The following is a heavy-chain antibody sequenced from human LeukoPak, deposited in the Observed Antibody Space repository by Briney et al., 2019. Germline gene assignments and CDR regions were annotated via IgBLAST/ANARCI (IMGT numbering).Heavy chain of an antibody. J-gene: IGHJ4*02. Sequence: SETLSLTCTVSGGSISSYYWSWIRQPPGKGLEWIGYIYYSGSTNYNPSLKSRVTISVDTSKNQFSLKLSSVTAADTAVYYCASPGPYYDYVWGSYPFDYWGQGTLVTVSS. CDR1: GGSISSYY. D-gene: IGHD3-16*02. CDR2: IYYSGST. CDR3: ASPGPYYDYVWGSYPFDY. V-gene: IGHV4-59*08.